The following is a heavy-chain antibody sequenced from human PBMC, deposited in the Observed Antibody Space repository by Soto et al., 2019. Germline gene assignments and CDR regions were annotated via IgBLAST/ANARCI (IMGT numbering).Heavy chain of an antibody. CDR3: ARSGSTAPPY. CDR2: ISSSSSSI. D-gene: IGHD4-17*01. J-gene: IGHJ4*02. Sequence: PGGSLRLSCAASGFTFSSYSMKWVRQAPGKGLEWVSYISSSSSSIYYADSVKGRFTTSRDNAKNSLYLQMNSLRAEDTAVYYCARSGSTAPPYWGQGTLVTVSS. V-gene: IGHV3-48*01. CDR1: GFTFSSYS.